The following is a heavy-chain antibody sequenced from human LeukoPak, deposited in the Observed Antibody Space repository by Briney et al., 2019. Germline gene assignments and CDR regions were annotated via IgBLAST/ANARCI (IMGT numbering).Heavy chain of an antibody. V-gene: IGHV3-9*01. J-gene: IGHJ4*02. CDR2: ISWNSGSI. D-gene: IGHD4-17*01. CDR3: ARAFSVTSDFDY. Sequence: GGSLRLSCAASGFTFDDYAMHWVRQAPGKGLEWVSGISWNSGSIGYADSVKGRFTISRDNAKNSLYLQMNSLRAEDTAVYYCARAFSVTSDFDYWGRGTLVTVSS. CDR1: GFTFDDYA.